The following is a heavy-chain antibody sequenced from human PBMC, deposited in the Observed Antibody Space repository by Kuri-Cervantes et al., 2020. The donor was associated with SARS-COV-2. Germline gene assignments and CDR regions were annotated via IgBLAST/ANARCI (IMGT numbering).Heavy chain of an antibody. D-gene: IGHD3-9*01. Sequence: SVKVSCKASGYTFTSYGISWVRQAPGQGLEWMGGIIPIFGTANYAQKFQGRVTITADESTSTAYMELSSLRSEDTAVYYCARDDWYRFERSYYMDVWGKGTTVTVSS. CDR1: GYTFTSYG. CDR3: ARDDWYRFERSYYMDV. J-gene: IGHJ6*03. V-gene: IGHV1-69*13. CDR2: IIPIFGTA.